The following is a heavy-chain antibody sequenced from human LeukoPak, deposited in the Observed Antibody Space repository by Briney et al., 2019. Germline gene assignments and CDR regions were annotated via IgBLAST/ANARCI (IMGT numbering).Heavy chain of an antibody. CDR2: IYYSGST. Sequence: SETLSLTCTVSGGSISSGGYYWSWIRQHPGKGLEWIGYIYYSGSTYYNPSLKSRVTISVDTSKNQFSLKLSSVTAADTAVYYCARHALCTSCYWNDYYGSVDDAFDIWGQGTMVTVSS. J-gene: IGHJ3*02. CDR3: ARHALCTSCYWNDYYGSVDDAFDI. V-gene: IGHV4-31*03. D-gene: IGHD3-10*01. CDR1: GGSISSGGYY.